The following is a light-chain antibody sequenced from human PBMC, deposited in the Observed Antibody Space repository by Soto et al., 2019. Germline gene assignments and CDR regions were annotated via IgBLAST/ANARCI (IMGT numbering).Light chain of an antibody. V-gene: IGLV1-40*01. CDR3: QSYDSSLSGSEV. CDR1: SSNIGAGYD. Sequence: QSVLAQPPSVSGAPGQRVTISCTGSSSNIGAGYDVHWYQQLPGTAPKLLIYGNSNRPSGVPDRFSGSKSSTPTPRPITRLQAEDXADYYCQSYDSSLSGSEVFGTG. J-gene: IGLJ1*01. CDR2: GNS.